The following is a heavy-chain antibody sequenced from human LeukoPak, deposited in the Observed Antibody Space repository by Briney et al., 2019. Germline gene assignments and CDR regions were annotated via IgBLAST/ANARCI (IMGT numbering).Heavy chain of an antibody. CDR2: ISYDGSKK. Sequence: GGSLRLSCAASGFTFSSYGMHWVRQPQGEGPEWVAVISYDGSKKSSAESVKGRFTISRDNSKNTLYLQMNSLRPEDTAAYFCARANGQLWTTPDYWGQGTLVTISS. CDR3: ARANGQLWTTPDY. J-gene: IGHJ4*02. V-gene: IGHV3-30*03. D-gene: IGHD5-18*01. CDR1: GFTFSSYG.